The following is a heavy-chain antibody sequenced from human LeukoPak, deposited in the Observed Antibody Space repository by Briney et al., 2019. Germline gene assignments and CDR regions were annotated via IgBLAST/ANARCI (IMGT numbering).Heavy chain of an antibody. CDR2: IYYSGST. Sequence: PSETLSLTCTVSGGSISSSSYYWGWIRQPPGKGLEWIGSIYYSGSTNYNPSLKSRVTISVDTSKNQFSLKLSSVTAADTAVYYCARMTTTLGFDYWGQGTLVTVSS. CDR1: GGSISSSSYY. D-gene: IGHD4-17*01. V-gene: IGHV4-39*07. J-gene: IGHJ4*02. CDR3: ARMTTTLGFDY.